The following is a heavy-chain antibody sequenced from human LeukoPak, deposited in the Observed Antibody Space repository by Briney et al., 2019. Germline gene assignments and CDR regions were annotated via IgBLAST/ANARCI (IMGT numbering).Heavy chain of an antibody. V-gene: IGHV3-9*01. CDR1: GFTFDDYA. J-gene: IGHJ4*02. CDR2: ISWDSGSI. Sequence: QAGGSLRLSCAASGFTFDDYAMHWVRQAPGKGLEWVSGISWDSGSIGYADSVKGRFTISRGNAKNSLYLQMNSLRAEDTAVYYCAKEDLRITFGGVIALDYGGQEPLVTVSS. CDR3: AKEDLRITFGGVIALDY. D-gene: IGHD3-16*02.